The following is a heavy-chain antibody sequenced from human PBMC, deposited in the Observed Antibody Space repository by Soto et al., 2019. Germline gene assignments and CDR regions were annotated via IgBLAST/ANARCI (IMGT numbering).Heavy chain of an antibody. CDR2: IYHSGST. J-gene: IGHJ6*02. CDR3: ASVRGGYYYALDV. CDR1: GGSISSSNW. D-gene: IGHD3-10*02. V-gene: IGHV4-4*02. Sequence: SETLSLTCAVSGGSISSSNWWSWVRQPPGKGLEWIGEIYHSGSTNYNPSLKSRVTISVDKSKNQFSLKLSSVTAADTAVYYCASVRGGYYYALDVWGQGTTVTVSS.